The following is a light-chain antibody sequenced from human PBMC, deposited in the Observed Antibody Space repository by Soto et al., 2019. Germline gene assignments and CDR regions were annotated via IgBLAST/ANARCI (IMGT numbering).Light chain of an antibody. Sequence: EIVLTQSPATLSLSPGERATLSCRASQSVSSYLAWYQQKLGQAPRLLIYDASNRATGIPARFSGSGSGTDFTLTISSLEPEDFAVYYCHQRSSWPLTFGQGTRLEIK. CDR3: HQRSSWPLT. CDR1: QSVSSY. V-gene: IGKV3-11*01. J-gene: IGKJ5*01. CDR2: DAS.